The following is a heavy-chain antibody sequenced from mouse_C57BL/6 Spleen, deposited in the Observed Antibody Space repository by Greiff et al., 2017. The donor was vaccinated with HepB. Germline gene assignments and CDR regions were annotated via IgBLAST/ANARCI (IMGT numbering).Heavy chain of an antibody. J-gene: IGHJ1*03. V-gene: IGHV1-64*01. CDR1: GYTFTSYW. CDR3: GRDYGSSPHWYFDV. D-gene: IGHD1-1*01. Sequence: QVQLQQPGAELVKPGASVKLSCKASGYTFTSYWMHWVKQRPGQGLEWIGMIHPNSGSTNYNEKFKSKATLTVDKSSSTAYMQLSSLTSEDSAVYYGGRDYGSSPHWYFDVWGTGTTVTVSS. CDR2: IHPNSGST.